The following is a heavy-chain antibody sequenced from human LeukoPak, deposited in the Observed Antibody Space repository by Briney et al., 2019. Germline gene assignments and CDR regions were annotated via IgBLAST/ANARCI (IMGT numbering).Heavy chain of an antibody. CDR2: ISSSGSTI. CDR1: GFTFSSYE. J-gene: IGHJ4*02. Sequence: GGSLRLSCAASGFTFSSYEMNWVRQAPGKGLEWVSYISSSGSTIYYADSVKGRFTISRDNAKNSLYLQMNSLRAEDTAVYCCARAYYGILAGYSGLDYWGQGTLVTVSS. V-gene: IGHV3-48*03. CDR3: ARAYYGILAGYSGLDY. D-gene: IGHD3-9*01.